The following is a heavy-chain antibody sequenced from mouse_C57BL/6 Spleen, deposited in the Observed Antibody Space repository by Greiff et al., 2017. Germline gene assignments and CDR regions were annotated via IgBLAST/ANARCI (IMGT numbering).Heavy chain of an antibody. D-gene: IGHD4-1*01. J-gene: IGHJ4*01. CDR2: IDPENGDT. V-gene: IGHV14-4*01. CDR1: GFNIKDDY. Sequence: VHVKQSGAELVRPGASVKLSCTASGFNIKDDYMHWVKQRPEQGLEWIGWIDPENGDTVYAQKFQGKATITADTSSNTAYMQRRSLTSEGTAVYYSTTWTGADAMDDWGQRTSVTVSS. CDR3: TTWTGADAMDD.